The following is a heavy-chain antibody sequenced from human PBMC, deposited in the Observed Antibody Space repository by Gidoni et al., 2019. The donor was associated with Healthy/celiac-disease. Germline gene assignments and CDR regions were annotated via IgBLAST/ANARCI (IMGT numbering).Heavy chain of an antibody. Sequence: QVQLVESGGGVVQPGRSLRLSCAAPGFTFSSYAMHWVRQAPGKGLEWLAVISYEGSNKYYADSVKGRFTISRDNSKNTLYLQMNSLRAEDTAVYYCARDSGYFDYWGQGTLVTVSS. J-gene: IGHJ4*02. CDR2: ISYEGSNK. D-gene: IGHD3-10*01. CDR1: GFTFSSYA. V-gene: IGHV3-30-3*01. CDR3: ARDSGYFDY.